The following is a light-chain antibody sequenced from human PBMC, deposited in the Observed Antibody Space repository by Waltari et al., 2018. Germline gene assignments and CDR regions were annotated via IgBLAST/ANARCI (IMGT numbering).Light chain of an antibody. CDR1: SSDVGFYTY. Sequence: QSALTQPASVSGSPGQSITLSCTGPSSDVGFYTYVSWYQQHPGKAPQLMIYEVSNRPSGVSNRFSGSKSGNTASLTISGLQSEDEADYYCAAWDDSLNGPVFGGGTKLTVL. CDR3: AAWDDSLNGPV. V-gene: IGLV2-14*01. CDR2: EVS. J-gene: IGLJ2*01.